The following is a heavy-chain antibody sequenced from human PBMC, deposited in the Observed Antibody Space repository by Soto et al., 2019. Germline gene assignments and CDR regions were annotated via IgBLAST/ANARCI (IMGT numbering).Heavy chain of an antibody. Sequence: QVQLQESGPGLVKPSQTLSLTCTVSGGSISSGGYYWSWICQHPGKGLEWIGYIYYSGSTYYNPSLKSRVTISVDTSKNQFSLKLSSVTAADTAVYYCARDLDDSSGYNNWYFDLWGRGTLVTVSS. D-gene: IGHD3-22*01. CDR2: IYYSGST. CDR3: ARDLDDSSGYNNWYFDL. CDR1: GGSISSGGYY. J-gene: IGHJ2*01. V-gene: IGHV4-31*03.